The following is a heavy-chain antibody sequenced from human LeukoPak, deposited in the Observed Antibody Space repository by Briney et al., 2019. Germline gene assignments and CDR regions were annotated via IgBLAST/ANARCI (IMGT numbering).Heavy chain of an antibody. CDR3: ARYQRYGDYIDY. D-gene: IGHD2-2*01. Sequence: PSETLSLTCIVSGGSISGYHWGWIRQTPGKGLEWIGYIYYSGSTNYNPSLKSRVTISVDTSKNQFSLKLSSVTAADTAVYYCARYQRYGDYIDYWGQGTLVTVSS. J-gene: IGHJ4*02. V-gene: IGHV4-59*01. CDR1: GGSISGYH. CDR2: IYYSGST.